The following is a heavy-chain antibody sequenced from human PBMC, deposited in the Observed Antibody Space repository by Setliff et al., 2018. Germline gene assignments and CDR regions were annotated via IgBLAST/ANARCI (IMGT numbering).Heavy chain of an antibody. CDR2: IVTYNDDT. CDR1: GYPFTSYG. D-gene: IGHD3-10*01. Sequence: GASVKVSCKASGYPFTSYGVNWVRQAPGQGPEWMGRIVTYNDDTYYPRKFQGRVTMTTDTSTSTAYMELRSLTSDDTAVYYCARHGSSGKFDASDIWGQGTTVTVSS. J-gene: IGHJ3*02. CDR3: ARHGSSGKFDASDI. V-gene: IGHV1-18*04.